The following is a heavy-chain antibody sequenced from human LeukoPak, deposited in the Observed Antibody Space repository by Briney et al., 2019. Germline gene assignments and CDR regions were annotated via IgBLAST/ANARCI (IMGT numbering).Heavy chain of an antibody. CDR1: GGSISSGDYY. V-gene: IGHV4-30-4*01. CDR2: ISYSGST. Sequence: PSETLSLTCTVSGGSISSGDYYWSWIRQPPGKGLEWIGYISYSGSTYYNPSLKSRLTISVDTSKNQFSLKLSSVTAADTAVYYCARGVISGDDYFDYWGQGTLVTVSS. CDR3: ARGVISGDDYFDY. D-gene: IGHD2-15*01. J-gene: IGHJ4*02.